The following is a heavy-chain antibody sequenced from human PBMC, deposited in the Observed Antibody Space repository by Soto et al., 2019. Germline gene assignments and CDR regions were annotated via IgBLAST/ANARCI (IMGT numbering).Heavy chain of an antibody. Sequence: VRSLRLSCAASGFTFSSYAIRWVRQTPGEGRGRVGAGRSSVVNRNNGDSVEGRITNKRDNSKNTLYLQMHSLSAEDTAVSYCAKDSTPMVRGVQRYWGQGTLVTVSS. J-gene: IGHJ4*02. D-gene: IGHD3-10*01. CDR3: AKDSTPMVRGVQRY. V-gene: IGHV3-23*02. CDR1: GFTFSSYA. CDR2: GRSSVVNR.